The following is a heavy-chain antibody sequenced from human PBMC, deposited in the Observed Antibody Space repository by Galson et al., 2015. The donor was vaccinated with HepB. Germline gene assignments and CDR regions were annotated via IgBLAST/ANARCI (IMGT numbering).Heavy chain of an antibody. CDR1: GGSINSLSSY. J-gene: IGHJ3*02. CDR2: IYYGGPT. D-gene: IGHD6-13*01. V-gene: IGHV4-39*01. CDR3: ARPQGLVRVPLPGSDPFNI. Sequence: SETLSLTCTVSGGSINSLSSYWVWIRQPPGKGLEWIGSIYYGGPTYYNPSLKSRVTISVDTSKNQFSLRLSSVTAADTAVYYCARPQGLVRVPLPGSDPFNIWGQVTMVTVSS.